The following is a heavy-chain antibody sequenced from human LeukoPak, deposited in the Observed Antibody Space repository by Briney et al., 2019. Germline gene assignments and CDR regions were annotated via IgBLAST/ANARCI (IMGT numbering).Heavy chain of an antibody. Sequence: PGGSLRLSCAASGFTFSSYAMSWVRQAPGKGLEWVSAISGSGGSTYYADSVKGRFTISRDNSKNTLYLQMNSLRAEDTAVYYCAKYLWGIAARRYYYYYMDVWGKGTTVTVSS. J-gene: IGHJ6*03. CDR3: AKYLWGIAARRYYYYYMDV. CDR1: GFTFSSYA. V-gene: IGHV3-23*01. D-gene: IGHD6-6*01. CDR2: ISGSGGST.